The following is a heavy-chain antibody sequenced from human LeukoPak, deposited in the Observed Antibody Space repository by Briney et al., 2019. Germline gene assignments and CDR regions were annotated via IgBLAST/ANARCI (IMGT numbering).Heavy chain of an antibody. D-gene: IGHD5-18*01. Sequence: ASVKVSCKASGYTFTGYYMHWVRQAPGQGLEWMGWINPNSGGTNYAQKFQGRVTMARDTSISTAYMELSRLRSDDTAVYYCARDTAMVTYWFDPWGQGTLVTVSS. V-gene: IGHV1-2*02. CDR3: ARDTAMVTYWFDP. CDR1: GYTFTGYY. CDR2: INPNSGGT. J-gene: IGHJ5*02.